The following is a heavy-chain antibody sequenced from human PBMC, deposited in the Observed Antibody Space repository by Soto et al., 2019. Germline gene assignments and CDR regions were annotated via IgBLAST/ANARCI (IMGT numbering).Heavy chain of an antibody. CDR2: IYTSGST. J-gene: IGHJ4*02. CDR3: ARDDSSGYYFVY. Sequence: QVQLQESGPGLVKPSQTLSLTCIVSGASISSGGHYWSWIRQHPRKGLEWIGYIYTSGSTYYNPSRKSRVTISLDTTKNQFSLKLTSVTAADTAVYFCARDDSSGYYFVYLGQGTLVTVSS. CDR1: GASISSGGHY. V-gene: IGHV4-31*03. D-gene: IGHD3-22*01.